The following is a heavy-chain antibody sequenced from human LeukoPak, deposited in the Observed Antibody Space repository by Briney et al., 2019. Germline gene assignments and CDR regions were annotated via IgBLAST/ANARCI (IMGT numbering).Heavy chain of an antibody. CDR1: GFTFSSYG. D-gene: IGHD3-22*01. Sequence: PGGSLRLSCAASGFTFSSYGMHWVRQAPGKGLEWVAFIRYDGSNKYYADSVKGRFTISRDNSKNTLYLQMNSLRAEDTAVYYCAKDLTYYYDSSGDDAFGIWGQGTMVTVSS. V-gene: IGHV3-30*02. J-gene: IGHJ3*02. CDR3: AKDLTYYYDSSGDDAFGI. CDR2: IRYDGSNK.